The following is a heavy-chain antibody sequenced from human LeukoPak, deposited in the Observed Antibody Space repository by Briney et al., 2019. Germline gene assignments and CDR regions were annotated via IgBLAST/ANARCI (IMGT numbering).Heavy chain of an antibody. Sequence: PGGSLRLSCAASGFTFSSYSMNWVRQAPGKGLEWVSYISSSSTIYYADSVKGRFTISRDNAKNSLYLQMNSLRAEDTAVYYCARDDSYGSLVYYYGMDVWGQGTTVTVSS. J-gene: IGHJ6*02. D-gene: IGHD5-18*01. V-gene: IGHV3-48*01. CDR1: GFTFSSYS. CDR2: ISSSSTI. CDR3: ARDDSYGSLVYYYGMDV.